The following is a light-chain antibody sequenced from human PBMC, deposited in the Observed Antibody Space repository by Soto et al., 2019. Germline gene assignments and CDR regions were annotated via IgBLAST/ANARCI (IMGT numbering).Light chain of an antibody. J-gene: IGKJ5*01. CDR3: KQYKDWFSIS. CDR1: QSVSTK. V-gene: IGKV3-15*01. CDR2: GAS. Sequence: EIVMTQSPATLSASPGERVTLSCRASQSVSTKSAWYQQKPGQAPRLLIYGASTRVTGIPARFSGSGSGTDFTLTISSLQSEDFGVYYCKQYKDWFSISFGQGTRLEIK.